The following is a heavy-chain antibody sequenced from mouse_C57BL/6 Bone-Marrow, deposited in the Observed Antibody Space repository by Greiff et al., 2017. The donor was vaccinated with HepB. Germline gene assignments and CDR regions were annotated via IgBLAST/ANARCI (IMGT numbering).Heavy chain of an antibody. D-gene: IGHD2-1*01. CDR3: SSGGNYGGDYAMDY. V-gene: IGHV1-26*01. CDR2: INPNNGGT. CDR1: GYTFTDYY. J-gene: IGHJ4*01. Sequence: VQLQQSGPELVKPGASVKISCKASGYTFTDYYMNWVKQSHGKSLEWIGDINPNNGGTSYNQKFKGKATLTVDKSSSTAYMELRSLTSEDSAVYYCSSGGNYGGDYAMDYWGQGTSVTVSS.